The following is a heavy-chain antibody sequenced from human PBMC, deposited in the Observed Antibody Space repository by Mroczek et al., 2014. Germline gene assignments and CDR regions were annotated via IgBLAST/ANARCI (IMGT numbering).Heavy chain of an antibody. CDR2: IYWNDDK. D-gene: IGHD3-22*01. V-gene: IGHV2-5*01. CDR3: AQNKGLHYYDSSGDYAFDI. Sequence: QVTLKESGPTLVKPTQTLTLTCTFSGFSLSTSGVGVGWIRQPPGKALEWLALIYWNDDKRYSPSLKSRLTITKDTSKNQVVLTMTNMDPVDTATYYCAQNKGLHYYDSSGDYAFDIWGQGTMVHRLF. CDR1: GFSLSTSGVG. J-gene: IGHJ3*02.